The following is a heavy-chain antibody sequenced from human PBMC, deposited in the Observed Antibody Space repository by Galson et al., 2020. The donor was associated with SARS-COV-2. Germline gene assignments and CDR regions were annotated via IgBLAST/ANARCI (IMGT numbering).Heavy chain of an antibody. J-gene: IGHJ6*03. D-gene: IGHD3-3*01. Sequence: GGSLRLSCAASGFTFSSYAMHWVRQAPGKGLEWVAVISYDGSNKYYADSVKGRFTISRDNSKNTLYLQMNSLRAEDTAVYYCARGGDFWSGYYIEDYYYYYMDVWGKGTTVTVSS. CDR1: GFTFSSYA. V-gene: IGHV3-30-3*01. CDR3: ARGGDFWSGYYIEDYYYYYMDV. CDR2: ISYDGSNK.